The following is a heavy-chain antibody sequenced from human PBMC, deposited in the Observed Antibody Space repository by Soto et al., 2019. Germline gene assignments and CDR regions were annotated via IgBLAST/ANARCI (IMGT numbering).Heavy chain of an antibody. Sequence: QVQLQQWGAGLLKPSETLSLTCAVYGGSFSGYYWSWIRQPPGKGLEWMGEINHSGSTNYNPSLRRRGTISVDTSKNQFSLRLSSVTAADTAVYYCARGRMKYDFWSGYCPFFDYWGQGTLVTVSS. V-gene: IGHV4-34*01. D-gene: IGHD3-3*01. CDR3: ARGRMKYDFWSGYCPFFDY. CDR1: GGSFSGYY. J-gene: IGHJ4*02. CDR2: INHSGST.